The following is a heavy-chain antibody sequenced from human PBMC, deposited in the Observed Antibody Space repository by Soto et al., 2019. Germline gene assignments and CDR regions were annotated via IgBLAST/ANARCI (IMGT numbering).Heavy chain of an antibody. V-gene: IGHV1-69*13. CDR3: ARAYCGGDCYSTPYYYGMDV. CDR1: GGTFSSYA. CDR2: IIPIFGTA. D-gene: IGHD2-21*02. J-gene: IGHJ6*02. Sequence: SVKVSCKASGGTFSSYAISWVRQAPGQGLEWMGGIIPIFGTANYAQKFQGRVTITADESTSTAYMELSSLRSEDTAVYYCARAYCGGDCYSTPYYYGMDVWGQGTTVTVSS.